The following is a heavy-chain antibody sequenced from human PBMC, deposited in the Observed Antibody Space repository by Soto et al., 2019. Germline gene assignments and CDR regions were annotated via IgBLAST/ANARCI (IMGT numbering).Heavy chain of an antibody. CDR1: GYTFTGYY. Sequence: QVRLVQSGAEVKKPGASVKVSCKASGYTFTGYYMHWVRQAPGQGLEWMGWINPNSGGTNYAQKFQGWVTMTRDTSISTAYMELSRLRSDDTAVYYCARDRGWLGFGELFSGMDVWGQGTTVTVSS. CDR2: INPNSGGT. D-gene: IGHD3-10*01. J-gene: IGHJ6*02. V-gene: IGHV1-2*04. CDR3: ARDRGWLGFGELFSGMDV.